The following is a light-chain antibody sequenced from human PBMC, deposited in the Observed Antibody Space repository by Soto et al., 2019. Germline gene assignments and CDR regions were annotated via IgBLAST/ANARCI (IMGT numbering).Light chain of an antibody. CDR2: AAS. CDR1: QGISSY. V-gene: IGKV1-9*01. Sequence: DIQLTQSPSFLSASVGDRVTITCRASQGISSYLAWYQQNPGKAPKLLIYAASTLQSGVPSRFSGSGSRTAFTLTISSLQPADFATYYWQQLNSYPRTFGQGTKVEIK. J-gene: IGKJ1*01. CDR3: QQLNSYPRT.